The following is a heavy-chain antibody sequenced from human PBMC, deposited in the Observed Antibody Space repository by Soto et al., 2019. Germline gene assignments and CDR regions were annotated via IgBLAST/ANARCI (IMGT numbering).Heavy chain of an antibody. J-gene: IGHJ5*02. V-gene: IGHV4-34*01. CDR2: INHSGST. D-gene: IGHD3-3*01. CDR3: ARGGGVLRFLEWLHNWFDP. CDR1: GGSFSGYH. Sequence: SETLSLTCAVYGGSFSGYHWSWIRQPPGKGLEWIGEINHSGSTNYNPPLKSRVTISVDTSKNQFSLKLSSVTAADTAVYYCARGGGVLRFLEWLHNWFDPWGQGTLVTVSS.